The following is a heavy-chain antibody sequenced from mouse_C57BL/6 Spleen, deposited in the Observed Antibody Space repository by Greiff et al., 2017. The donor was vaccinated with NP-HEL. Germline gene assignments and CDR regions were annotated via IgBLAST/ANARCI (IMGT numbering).Heavy chain of an antibody. D-gene: IGHD1-1*01. Sequence: QVQLQQPGAELVKPGASVKLSCKASGYTFTSYWMHWVKQRPGQGLEWIGMIHPNSGSTNYNEKFKSKATLTVDKSSSTAYMQLSSLTSEDSAVYYCARLTTVVAKGCFWGQGTLVTVSA. J-gene: IGHJ3*01. CDR3: ARLTTVVAKGCF. V-gene: IGHV1-64*01. CDR1: GYTFTSYW. CDR2: IHPNSGST.